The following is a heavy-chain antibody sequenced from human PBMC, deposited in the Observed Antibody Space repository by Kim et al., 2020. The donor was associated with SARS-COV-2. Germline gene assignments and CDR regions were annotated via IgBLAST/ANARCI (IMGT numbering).Heavy chain of an antibody. CDR3: ARDGNSSGRYRKNWFDP. Sequence: LKSRVTISVDTSKNQFSLKLSSVTAADTAVYYCARDGNSSGRYRKNWFDPWGQGTLVTVSS. V-gene: IGHV4-39*07. D-gene: IGHD6-19*01. J-gene: IGHJ5*02.